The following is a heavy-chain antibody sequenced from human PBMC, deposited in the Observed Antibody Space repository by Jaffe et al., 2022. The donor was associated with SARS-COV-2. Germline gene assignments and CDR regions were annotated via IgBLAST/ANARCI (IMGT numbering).Heavy chain of an antibody. CDR2: INHSGST. V-gene: IGHV4-34*01. J-gene: IGHJ6*03. D-gene: IGHD2-2*01. CDR1: GGSFSGYY. CDR3: ARGGPPHYASYYYYYMDV. Sequence: QVQLQQWGAGLLKPSETLSLTCAVYGGSFSGYYWSWIRQPPGKGLEWIGEINHSGSTNYNPSLKSRVTISVDTSKNQFSLKLSSVTAADTAVYYCARGGPPHYASYYYYYMDVWGKGTTVTVSS.